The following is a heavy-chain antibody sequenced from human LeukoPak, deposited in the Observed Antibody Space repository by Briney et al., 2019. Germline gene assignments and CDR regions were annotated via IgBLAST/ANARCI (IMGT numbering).Heavy chain of an antibody. CDR2: IYTSGST. CDR1: GGSISSGSYY. J-gene: IGHJ4*02. V-gene: IGHV4-61*02. D-gene: IGHD4-17*01. CDR3: ARDGAYGDWTVVYFDY. Sequence: SQTLSLTCTVSGGSISSGSYYWSWLRQPAGTGLEWIGRIYTSGSTNYNPSLKSRVTISVDTSKNQFSLKLSSVTAADTAVYYCARDGAYGDWTVVYFDYWGQGTLVTVSS.